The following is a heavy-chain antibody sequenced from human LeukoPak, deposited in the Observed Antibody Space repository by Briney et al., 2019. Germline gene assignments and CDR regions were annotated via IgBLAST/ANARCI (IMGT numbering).Heavy chain of an antibody. CDR3: ARKGASAHFDY. D-gene: IGHD2-2*01. CDR1: GDSVTTKTGA. Sequence: SQTLSLTCAISGDSVTTKTGAWNWIRQSPSRGLGWLGRTYYGSKWYYDYAVSVKSRITIIPSTSKNQFSLHLNSVTPEDTAVYYCARKGASAHFDYWGQGILVTVSS. J-gene: IGHJ4*02. V-gene: IGHV6-1*01. CDR2: TYYGSKWYY.